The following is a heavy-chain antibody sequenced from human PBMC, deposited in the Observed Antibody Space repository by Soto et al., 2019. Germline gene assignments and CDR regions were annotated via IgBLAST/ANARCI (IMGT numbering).Heavy chain of an antibody. Sequence: PSETLSLTRTVSGGSVSSGSYYWSWIRQPPGKGLEWIGYIYYSGSTNYNPSLKSRVTISVDTSKNQFSLKLSSVTAADTAVYYCARSLGVFGTVTLAFDIWGQGTMVTVSS. CDR3: ARSLGVFGTVTLAFDI. V-gene: IGHV4-61*01. CDR2: IYYSGST. D-gene: IGHD4-17*01. CDR1: GGSVSSGSYY. J-gene: IGHJ3*02.